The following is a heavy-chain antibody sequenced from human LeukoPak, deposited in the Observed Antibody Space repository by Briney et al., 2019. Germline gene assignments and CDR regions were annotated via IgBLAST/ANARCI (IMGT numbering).Heavy chain of an antibody. Sequence: SETVSLTCTVSGGSISSSSYYWGWIRQPPGKGLEWIGSIYYSGSTYYNPSLKSRVTISVDTSKNQFSLKLSSVTAADTAVYYCARAFVDIVGNHYYYGMDVWGQGTTVTVSS. CDR1: GGSISSSSYY. V-gene: IGHV4-39*07. J-gene: IGHJ6*02. D-gene: IGHD5-12*01. CDR3: ARAFVDIVGNHYYYGMDV. CDR2: IYYSGST.